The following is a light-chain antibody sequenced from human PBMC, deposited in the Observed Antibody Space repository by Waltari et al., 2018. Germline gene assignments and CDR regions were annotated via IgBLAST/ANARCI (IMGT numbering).Light chain of an antibody. CDR2: GNN. CDR1: SSNIGAGYD. Sequence: QSVLTQPPSVSGAPGQRVTISCTGSSSNIGAGYDVHWYQQLPGTAPKLLIYGNNNRTSGVPDRFAGSASGSSASLAISGLQAEDEADYYCQSYDSSLSGQGVFGGGTKLTVL. V-gene: IGLV1-40*01. CDR3: QSYDSSLSGQGV. J-gene: IGLJ3*02.